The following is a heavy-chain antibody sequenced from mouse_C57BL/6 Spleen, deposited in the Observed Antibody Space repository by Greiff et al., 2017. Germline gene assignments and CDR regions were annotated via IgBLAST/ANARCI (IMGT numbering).Heavy chain of an antibody. D-gene: IGHD4-1*01. CDR2: FQPYNNDT. J-gene: IGHJ2*01. Sequence: VQLQQSGAELVKPGASVTMSCKASGYTFTTYPIEWMQQNHGKSLEWMGKFQPYNNDTKYNGKFKGKATLNVEKSSSTVYLELSRLTSDDSAIYYCARLNCDVGYFDVWCQGTTLTVSS. V-gene: IGHV1-47*01. CDR3: ARLNCDVGYFDV. CDR1: GYTFTTYP.